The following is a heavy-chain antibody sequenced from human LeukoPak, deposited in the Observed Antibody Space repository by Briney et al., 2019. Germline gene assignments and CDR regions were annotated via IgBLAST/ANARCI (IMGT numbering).Heavy chain of an antibody. J-gene: IGHJ4*02. D-gene: IGHD1-1*01. CDR1: GFTFSNYA. CDR2: ITGDGAST. CDR3: AKGSTSSRPYHFDN. V-gene: IGHV3-23*01. Sequence: GGSLRLSCAASGFTFSNYAMSWVRRAPGKGLEWVSAITGDGASTFHADSVKGRFTISRDNSKSTLYLQMNSLRAEDTATYYCAKGSTSSRPYHFDNWGQGTLVTVSS.